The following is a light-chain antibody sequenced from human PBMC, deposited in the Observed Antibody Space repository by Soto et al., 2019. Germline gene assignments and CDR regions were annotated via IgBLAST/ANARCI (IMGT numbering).Light chain of an antibody. CDR1: QSVSNRY. CDR2: GAS. CDR3: QQYGTSLP. Sequence: EIVLTQSPGTLSLSPGERATLSCRASQSVSNRYLAWYQQKPGQAPRLLIHGASSRATGIPDRFSGSGSGTDFTLTISRLEPEDFAVYYCQQYGTSLPFGGGTKVDIK. V-gene: IGKV3-20*01. J-gene: IGKJ4*01.